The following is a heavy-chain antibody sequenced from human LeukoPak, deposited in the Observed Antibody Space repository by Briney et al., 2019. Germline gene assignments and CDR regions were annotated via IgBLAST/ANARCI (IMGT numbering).Heavy chain of an antibody. D-gene: IGHD1-1*01. J-gene: IGHJ4*02. V-gene: IGHV1-18*01. CDR2: VSAYNGNT. CDR3: ASSRGVRREYYFDY. Sequence: ASVKVSCKASGYTFTSYGISWVRQAPGQGLEWMGWVSAYNGNTNYAQKLQGRVTMTTDASTSTAYMELRSLRSDDTAVYYCASSRGVRREYYFDYWGQGTLVTVSS. CDR1: GYTFTSYG.